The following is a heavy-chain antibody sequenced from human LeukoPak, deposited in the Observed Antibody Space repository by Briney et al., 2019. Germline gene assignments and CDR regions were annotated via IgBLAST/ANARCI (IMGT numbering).Heavy chain of an antibody. Sequence: PGGSLRLSCAASGFTFSSYAMSWVRQAPGKGLEWVSAISGSGGSTYYADSVKGRFTISRDNAKNSLYLQMNSLRAEDTAVYYCARDLYYDSSGYYSGSYSPFDCWGQGTLVTVSS. D-gene: IGHD3-22*01. CDR1: GFTFSSYA. CDR2: ISGSGGST. V-gene: IGHV3-23*01. J-gene: IGHJ4*02. CDR3: ARDLYYDSSGYYSGSYSPFDC.